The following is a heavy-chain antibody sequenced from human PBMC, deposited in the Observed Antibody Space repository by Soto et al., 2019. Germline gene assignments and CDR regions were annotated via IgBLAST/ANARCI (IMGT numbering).Heavy chain of an antibody. CDR2: VFYTGDT. V-gene: IGHV4-59*08. CDR3: VRQGIDYLHGLVDV. CDR1: SGPDRSHN. J-gene: IGHJ6*02. Sequence: QVQLQQSGPRLVKPSETLSLTCTVSSGPDRSHNWGWIRQPPGRGLEWIGYVFYTGDTAYNPSLRGGVTISADTSTNAISLPLNSVTAADTAVYYCVRQGIDYLHGLVDVWGPGTTGSVSS. D-gene: IGHD4-17*01.